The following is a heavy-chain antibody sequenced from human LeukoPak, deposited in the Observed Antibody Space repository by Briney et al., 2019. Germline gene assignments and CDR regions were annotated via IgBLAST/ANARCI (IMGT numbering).Heavy chain of an antibody. CDR2: INPNSGGT. Sequence: ASAKVSCKASGYTFTGYYMHWVRQAPGQGLEWMGWINPNSGGTKYAQKFKGRVTMTRDTSISTAYMELSRLRSDDTAVYYCARVDTAMVAGGGDYWGQGTLVTVSS. CDR1: GYTFTGYY. CDR3: ARVDTAMVAGGGDY. V-gene: IGHV1-2*02. D-gene: IGHD5-18*01. J-gene: IGHJ4*02.